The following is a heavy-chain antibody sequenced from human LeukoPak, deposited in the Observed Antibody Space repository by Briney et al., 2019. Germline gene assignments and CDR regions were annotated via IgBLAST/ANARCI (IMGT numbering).Heavy chain of an antibody. CDR2: ISYDGSNK. V-gene: IGHV3-30*18. Sequence: GGSLRLSCAASGFTLSSYGMHWVRQAPGKGLEWVAVISYDGSNKYYADSVKGRFTISRDNSKNTLYLQMNSLRAEDTAVYYCAKDRRGAAAGTDGDYYYGMDVWGKGTTVTVSS. CDR3: AKDRRGAAAGTDGDYYYGMDV. CDR1: GFTLSSYG. D-gene: IGHD6-13*01. J-gene: IGHJ6*04.